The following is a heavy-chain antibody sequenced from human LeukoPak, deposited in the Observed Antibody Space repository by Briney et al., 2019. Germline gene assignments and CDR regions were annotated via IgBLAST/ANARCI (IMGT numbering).Heavy chain of an antibody. CDR2: INPNSGGT. CDR3: ATTGCGGTYDAFDI. J-gene: IGHJ3*02. CDR1: RYTLTGYY. D-gene: IGHD2-2*01. Sequence: ASVKVSCKASRYTLTGYYFHWVRQAPGQGLEWMGWINPNSGGTNYAQKFQGRVTMTRETSISTIYIELGRLRFDDTAVFYCATTGCGGTYDAFDIWGQGTMVTVSS. V-gene: IGHV1-2*02.